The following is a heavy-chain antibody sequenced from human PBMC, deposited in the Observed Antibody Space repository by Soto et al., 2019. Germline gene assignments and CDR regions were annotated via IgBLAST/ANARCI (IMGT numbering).Heavy chain of an antibody. CDR2: IIPLFGTA. V-gene: IGHV1-69*01. CDR3: ATELGENPASPFDA. Sequence: QVQLVQSGADVKKPGSSVKVSCQASGVTFSSETLGWVRQARGQGLEWVGGIIPLFGTASYAQKFQGRVTITADESTSTVYMELSSLRSDDTAVYFCATELGENPASPFDAWGQGTLVTVSS. CDR1: GVTFSSET. J-gene: IGHJ4*02. D-gene: IGHD3-10*01.